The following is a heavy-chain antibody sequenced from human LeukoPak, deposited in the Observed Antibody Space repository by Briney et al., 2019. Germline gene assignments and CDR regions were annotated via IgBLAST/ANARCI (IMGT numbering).Heavy chain of an antibody. CDR1: GFTFSSYA. Sequence: HPGGSLRLSCAASGFTFSSYAMHWVRQVPGKGLEWVAVISYDGNITYSVDSVKGRCTISRDNSKNTVYLQMNSLRAEDTAVYYCAKDMDHDYDDYGFDYWGQGTPVTVSS. D-gene: IGHD4-17*01. V-gene: IGHV3-30*04. J-gene: IGHJ4*02. CDR3: AKDMDHDYDDYGFDY. CDR2: ISYDGNIT.